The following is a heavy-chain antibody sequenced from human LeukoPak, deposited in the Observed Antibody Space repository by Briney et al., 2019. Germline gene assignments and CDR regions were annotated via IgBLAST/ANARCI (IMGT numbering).Heavy chain of an antibody. Sequence: GGSLRLSCEASGFTFSNYGMSWVRQAPGKGLEWVAGLSGSGGGTNYADSVQGRFTISRDNPKNTLYLQMNSLRAEDTAVYFCAKRGVVIRVFLVGFHKEAYYFDSWGQGALVTVSS. V-gene: IGHV3-23*01. CDR3: AKRGVVIRVFLVGFHKEAYYFDS. CDR1: GFTFSNYG. CDR2: LSGSGGGT. D-gene: IGHD3-10*01. J-gene: IGHJ4*02.